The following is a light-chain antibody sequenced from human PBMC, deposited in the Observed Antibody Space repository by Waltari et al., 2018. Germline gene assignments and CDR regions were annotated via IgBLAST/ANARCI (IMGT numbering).Light chain of an antibody. Sequence: QSALTQPPSASGSPGQSVTIPCPGTRSDVGGYNYVPWYQQHPGKVPKLMIYEVSKRPSGVPDRVSGSKSGNTASLTVSGLQAEDEADYYCSSYAGSNNLVVFGGGTKLTVL. V-gene: IGLV2-8*01. CDR2: EVS. CDR1: RSDVGGYNY. CDR3: SSYAGSNNLVV. J-gene: IGLJ2*01.